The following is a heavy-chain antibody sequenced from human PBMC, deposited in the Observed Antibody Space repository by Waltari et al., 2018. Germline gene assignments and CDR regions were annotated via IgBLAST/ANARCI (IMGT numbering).Heavy chain of an antibody. V-gene: IGHV4-59*01. CDR3: ARDREQLALGRI. J-gene: IGHJ3*02. CDR2: IYYSGST. Sequence: QVQLQESGPGLVKPSETLSLTCTVSGGSISSYYWSWIRQPPGKGLEWIGYIYYSGSTNNNPSLKRGVTISVDTSKNQFSLKLSSVTAADTAVYYCARDREQLALGRIWGQGTMVTVSS. D-gene: IGHD6-13*01. CDR1: GGSISSYY.